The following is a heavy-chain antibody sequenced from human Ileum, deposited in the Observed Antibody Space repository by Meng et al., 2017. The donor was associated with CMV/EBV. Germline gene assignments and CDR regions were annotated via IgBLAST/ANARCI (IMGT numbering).Heavy chain of an antibody. Sequence: CAASGFTFSNYAFSWVRQAPGKGLEWVSGIYVSGGSTFYADSVKGRFTISRDNLENTVYLEMNSLKAEDTAVYYCTRKVGGSYYFAYWGQGTLVTVSS. CDR2: IYVSGGST. CDR1: GFTFSNYA. V-gene: IGHV3-23*01. CDR3: TRKVGGSYYFAY. D-gene: IGHD1-26*01. J-gene: IGHJ4*02.